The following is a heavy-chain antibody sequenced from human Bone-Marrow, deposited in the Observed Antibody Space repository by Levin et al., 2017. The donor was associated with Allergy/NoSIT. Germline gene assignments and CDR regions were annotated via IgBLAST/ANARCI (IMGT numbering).Heavy chain of an antibody. CDR1: GYTFTGYY. CDR2: INPNSGGT. Sequence: GESLKISCKASGYTFTGYYMHWVRQAPGQGLEWMGRINPNSGGTNYAQKFQGRVTMTRDTSISTAYMELSRLRSDDTAVYYCARLRFKSSSSDTYWGQGTLVTVSS. D-gene: IGHD6-13*01. CDR3: ARLRFKSSSSDTY. J-gene: IGHJ4*02. V-gene: IGHV1-2*06.